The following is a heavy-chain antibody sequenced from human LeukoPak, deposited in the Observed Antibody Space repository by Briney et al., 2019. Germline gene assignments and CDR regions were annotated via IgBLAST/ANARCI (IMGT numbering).Heavy chain of an antibody. CDR2: ISGSGDST. CDR1: GFTFSSYA. J-gene: IGHJ4*02. CDR3: AKEGSYSGSRFGY. D-gene: IGHD1-26*01. V-gene: IGHV3-23*01. Sequence: PGGSLRLSCAASGFTFSSYAMSWVRQAPGKGLEWVSFISGSGDSTYYADSVKGRFTISRDNSKNTLYLQMNSLRGEDTAVYYCAKEGSYSGSRFGYWGQGTLVTVSS.